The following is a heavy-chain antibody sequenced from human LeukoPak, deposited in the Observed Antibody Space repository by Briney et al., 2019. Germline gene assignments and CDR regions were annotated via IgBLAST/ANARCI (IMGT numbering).Heavy chain of an antibody. CDR1: GYTFTGYY. D-gene: IGHD1-26*01. V-gene: IGHV1-2*02. J-gene: IGHJ6*03. CDR3: ARVGLPYYYYYYLDV. Sequence: GASVKVSCKASGYTFTGYYMHWVRQAPGPGLEWMGVINPNSGGTNYARKFQGRVTMTRDTSISTAYMELSRLRSDDTAVYCCARVGLPYYYYYYLDVWGKGATVTVSS. CDR2: INPNSGGT.